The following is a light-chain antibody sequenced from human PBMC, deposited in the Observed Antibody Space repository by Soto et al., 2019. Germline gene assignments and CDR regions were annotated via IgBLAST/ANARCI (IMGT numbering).Light chain of an antibody. J-gene: IGLJ2*01. CDR1: ILAKKY. CDR2: KDS. CDR3: YSAAENNLV. Sequence: SYELTQPSSVSVSPGQTASITCSGDILAKKYARWFQQKPGQAPVMVIYKDSERPSGIPERFSGTSSGTTVTLTISGAQVEDEADYYCYSAAENNLVFGGGTKLNVL. V-gene: IGLV3-27*01.